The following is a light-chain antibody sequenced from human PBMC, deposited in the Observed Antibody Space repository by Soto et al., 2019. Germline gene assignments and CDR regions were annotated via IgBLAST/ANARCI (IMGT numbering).Light chain of an antibody. CDR3: QHSYSTPPA. CDR2: AAS. J-gene: IGKJ2*01. CDR1: QSISSY. V-gene: IGKV1-39*01. Sequence: DIQMTQSPSSLSASVGDRVTITCRASQSISSYLNWYQQKPGKAPKLLIYAASSLQSGVPSRFSVSGSGTDFTLTISSPQPEDLANYDGQHSYSTPPAFGQGTKLEIK.